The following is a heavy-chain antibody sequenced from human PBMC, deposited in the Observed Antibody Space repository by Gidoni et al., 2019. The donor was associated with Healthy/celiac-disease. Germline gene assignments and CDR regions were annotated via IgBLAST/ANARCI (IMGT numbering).Heavy chain of an antibody. Sequence: QVQPAQSGAEVKKPGASVKVSCKASGYTFTGYYMHWVRQAPGQGLEWMGWINPNSGDTNYAQKFQGRVTMTRDTSISTAYMELSRLRSDDTAVYYCARDPSSSWYLPYYYGMDVWGQGTTVTVSS. CDR2: INPNSGDT. CDR3: ARDPSSSWYLPYYYGMDV. V-gene: IGHV1-2*02. CDR1: GYTFTGYY. D-gene: IGHD6-13*01. J-gene: IGHJ6*02.